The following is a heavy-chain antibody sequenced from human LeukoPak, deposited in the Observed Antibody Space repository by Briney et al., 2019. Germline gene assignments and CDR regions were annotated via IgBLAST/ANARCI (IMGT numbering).Heavy chain of an antibody. CDR3: ARVVIAARRLDP. Sequence: SETLSLTCTVSGGSISSYYWSWIRQPPGEGLEWIGYIYYSGSTYYNPSLKSRVTISVDTSKNQFSLKLKSVTAADTAVYYCARVVIAARRLDPWGQGTLVTVSS. CDR1: GGSISSYY. J-gene: IGHJ5*02. V-gene: IGHV4-59*08. D-gene: IGHD6-6*01. CDR2: IYYSGST.